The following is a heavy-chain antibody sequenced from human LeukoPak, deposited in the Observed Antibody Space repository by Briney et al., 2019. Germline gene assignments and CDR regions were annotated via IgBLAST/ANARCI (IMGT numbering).Heavy chain of an antibody. Sequence: PSETLSLTCTVSGGSISSSSYYWGWIRQPPGKGLEWIGSIYYSGSTYYNPSLKSRVTISVDTSKNQFSLKLSSVTAADTAVYYCARLRGRPRHAFDIWGQGTMVTVSS. CDR1: GGSISSSSYY. V-gene: IGHV4-39*01. CDR3: ARLRGRPRHAFDI. J-gene: IGHJ3*02. CDR2: IYYSGST.